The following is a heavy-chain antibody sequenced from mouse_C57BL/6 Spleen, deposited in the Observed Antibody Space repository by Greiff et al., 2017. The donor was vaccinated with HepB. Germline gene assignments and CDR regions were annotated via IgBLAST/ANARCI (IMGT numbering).Heavy chain of an antibody. CDR3: TRWDTTGAY. Sequence: QVHVKQSGAELVRPGASVTLSCKASGYTFTDYEMHWVKQTPVHGLEWIGAIDPETGGTAYNQKFKGKAILTADKSSSTAYMELRSLTSEDSAVYYCTRWDTTGAYWGQGTTLTVSS. D-gene: IGHD1-1*01. CDR2: IDPETGGT. J-gene: IGHJ2*01. V-gene: IGHV1-15*01. CDR1: GYTFTDYE.